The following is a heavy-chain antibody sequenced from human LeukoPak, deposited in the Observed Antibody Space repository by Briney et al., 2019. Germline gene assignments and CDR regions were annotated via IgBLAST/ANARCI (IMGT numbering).Heavy chain of an antibody. Sequence: GASVKVSCKASGYTFTNYGISWVRQAPGQGLEWMGWITTYTGNTTYAQKLQGRVTLTTDTSTSTAYMELRSLGSDDTAFYFCARDLDSDNDSAMGYWGQGTLVTVSS. CDR2: ITTYTGNT. D-gene: IGHD5-12*01. CDR3: ARDLDSDNDSAMGY. J-gene: IGHJ4*02. V-gene: IGHV1-18*01. CDR1: GYTFTNYG.